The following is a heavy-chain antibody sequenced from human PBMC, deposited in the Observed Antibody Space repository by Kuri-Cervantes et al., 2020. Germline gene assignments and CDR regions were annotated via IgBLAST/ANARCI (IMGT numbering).Heavy chain of an antibody. CDR2: IKQDGSEK. D-gene: IGHD1-26*01. CDR3: AKWGPYSGFDY. Sequence: GESLKISCAASGFTFSSYWMSWVRQAPGKGLEWVANIKQDGSEKYYADSVKGRFTISRDNAKNSLYLQMNSLRAEDTALYYCAKWGPYSGFDYWGQGTLVTVYS. V-gene: IGHV3-7*03. CDR1: GFTFSSYW. J-gene: IGHJ4*02.